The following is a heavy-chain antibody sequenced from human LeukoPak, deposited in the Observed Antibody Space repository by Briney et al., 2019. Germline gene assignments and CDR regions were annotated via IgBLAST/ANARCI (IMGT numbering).Heavy chain of an antibody. J-gene: IGHJ4*02. CDR1: GFSFSSYN. D-gene: IGHD3-22*01. Sequence: GGSLRLSCAASGFSFSSYNMNWVRQAPGKGLEWVSSITSSSTYTFYADSVKGRFTISRDNAKNSLYLQMNSLRAEDTALYYCARGMYYYDSSEDKLPMLYYFDYWGQGTLVTVSS. CDR3: ARGMYYYDSSEDKLPMLYYFDY. V-gene: IGHV3-21*04. CDR2: ITSSSTYT.